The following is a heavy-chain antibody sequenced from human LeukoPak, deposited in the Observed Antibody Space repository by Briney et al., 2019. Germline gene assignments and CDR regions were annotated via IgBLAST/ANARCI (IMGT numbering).Heavy chain of an antibody. J-gene: IGHJ6*02. Sequence: SETLSLTCTVSGGSISSYYWIWIRQPPGKGLEWIGYIYYSGSTNYNPSLKSRVTISVDTSKNQFSLKLSSVTAADTAVYYCARDLRKKIAAAGTSYYYYYGMDVWGQGTTVTVSS. D-gene: IGHD6-13*01. CDR2: IYYSGST. CDR3: ARDLRKKIAAAGTSYYYYYGMDV. V-gene: IGHV4-59*01. CDR1: GGSISSYY.